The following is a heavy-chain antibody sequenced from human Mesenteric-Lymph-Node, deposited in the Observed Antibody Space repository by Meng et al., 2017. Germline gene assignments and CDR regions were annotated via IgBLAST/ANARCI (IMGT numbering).Heavy chain of an antibody. V-gene: IGHV1-18*01. CDR2: ISAYNGNT. CDR3: ARVGAYCGGDCYHPR. J-gene: IGHJ4*02. D-gene: IGHD2-21*02. Sequence: QVQLVWSGAECNKPGASVKVSCKASGYSFTSYGISWGRQAPGQGLEWMGWISAYNGNTNYAQKLQGRVTMTTDTSTSTAYMELRSVTAADTAVYYCARVGAYCGGDCYHPRWGQGTLVTVSS. CDR1: GYSFTSYG.